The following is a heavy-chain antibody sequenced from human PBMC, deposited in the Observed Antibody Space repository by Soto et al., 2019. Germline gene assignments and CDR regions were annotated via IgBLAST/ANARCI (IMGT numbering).Heavy chain of an antibody. Sequence: QVQLVQSGTEVKKPGASVKVSCKASGYTFTSYDINWVRQATGQGVEWMGWMDPNTDDTGYAQKFQGRVTMTRHTSITTAYMAVSSLRSEDTAVYYCARVYATKQDYWGQGTLVTVSS. CDR2: MDPNTDDT. V-gene: IGHV1-8*01. CDR3: ARVYATKQDY. J-gene: IGHJ4*02. D-gene: IGHD2-8*01. CDR1: GYTFTSYD.